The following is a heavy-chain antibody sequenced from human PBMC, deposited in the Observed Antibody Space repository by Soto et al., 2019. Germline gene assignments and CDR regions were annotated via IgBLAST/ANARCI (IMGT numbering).Heavy chain of an antibody. V-gene: IGHV1-69*01. CDR3: ARAGYSSSWNRYYYYGMDV. D-gene: IGHD6-13*01. CDR1: GGTFSSYA. CDR2: IIPIFGTA. J-gene: IGHJ6*02. Sequence: QVQLVQSGAEVKKPGSSVKVSCKASGGTFSSYAISWVRQAPGQGLEWMGGIIPIFGTANYAQKFQGRVTSTADEYTSTAYMELSSLRSEDTAVYYCARAGYSSSWNRYYYYGMDVWGQGTTVTVSS.